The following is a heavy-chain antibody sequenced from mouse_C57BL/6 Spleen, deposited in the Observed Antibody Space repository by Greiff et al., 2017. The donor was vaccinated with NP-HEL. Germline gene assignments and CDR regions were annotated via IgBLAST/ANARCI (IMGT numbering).Heavy chain of an antibody. V-gene: IGHV1-64*01. J-gene: IGHJ3*01. CDR1: GYTFTSYW. CDR2: IHPNSGST. Sequence: QVQLQQPGAELVKPGASVKLSCKASGYTFTSYWMHWVKQRPGQGLEWIGMIHPNSGSTNYNEKFKSKATLTVDKSSSTAYMQLSSLTSEDSAVYYCASSITEGWFAYWGQGTLVTVSA. D-gene: IGHD1-2*01. CDR3: ASSITEGWFAY.